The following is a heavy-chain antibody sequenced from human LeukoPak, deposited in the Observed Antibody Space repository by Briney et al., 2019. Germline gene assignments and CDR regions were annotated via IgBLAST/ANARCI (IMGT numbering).Heavy chain of an antibody. CDR3: AKDRKDIVVVPALPFDY. CDR2: ISSSGSTI. J-gene: IGHJ4*02. V-gene: IGHV3-11*04. CDR1: GFTFSNYY. D-gene: IGHD2-2*01. Sequence: GGSLRLSCAASGFTFSNYYMSWIRQAPGKGLEWVSYISSSGSTIYYADSVKGRFTISRDNSKNTLYLQMNSLRAEDTAVYYCAKDRKDIVVVPALPFDYWGQGTLVTVSS.